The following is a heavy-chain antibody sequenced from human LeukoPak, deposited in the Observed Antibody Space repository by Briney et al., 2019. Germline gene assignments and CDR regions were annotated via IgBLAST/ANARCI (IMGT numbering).Heavy chain of an antibody. J-gene: IGHJ1*01. CDR1: GFTFSTYE. CDR2: ISVDGNI. CDR3: ASTFPYCGDGSCAL. D-gene: IGHD2-15*01. V-gene: IGHV3-48*03. Sequence: GGSLRLSCAASGFTFSTYEMNWVRQAPGKGLEWVSYISVDGNIRYADSVQGRFTVSRDNAKNSLYLQLDNLRADDTAVYYCASTFPYCGDGSCALGGQGALVIVSS.